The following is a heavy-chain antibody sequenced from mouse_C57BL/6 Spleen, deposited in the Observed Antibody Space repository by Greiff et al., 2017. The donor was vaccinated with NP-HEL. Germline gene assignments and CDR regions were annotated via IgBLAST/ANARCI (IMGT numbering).Heavy chain of an antibody. V-gene: IGHV1-80*01. Sequence: VQLLQSGAELVKPGASVKISCKASGYAFSSYWMNWVKQRPGKGLEWIGQIYPGDGDTNYNGKFKGKATLTADKSSSTAYMQLSSLTSEDSAVYFWARGIYGSRGTRYFDVWGTGTTVTVSS. J-gene: IGHJ1*03. D-gene: IGHD1-1*01. CDR3: ARGIYGSRGTRYFDV. CDR2: IYPGDGDT. CDR1: GYAFSSYW.